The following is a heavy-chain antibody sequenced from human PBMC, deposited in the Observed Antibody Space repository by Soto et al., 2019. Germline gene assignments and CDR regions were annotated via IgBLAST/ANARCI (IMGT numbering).Heavy chain of an antibody. CDR1: GGSISSYY. CDR3: ASLRSGWLDY. V-gene: IGHV4-59*08. Sequence: SETLSLTCTVSGGSISSYYWSWIRQPPGKGLEWIGYIYYSGSTNYNPSLKSRVTISVDTSKNQFSLKLSSVTAADTAVYYCASLRSGWLDYWGQGTLVTVSS. D-gene: IGHD6-19*01. J-gene: IGHJ4*02. CDR2: IYYSGST.